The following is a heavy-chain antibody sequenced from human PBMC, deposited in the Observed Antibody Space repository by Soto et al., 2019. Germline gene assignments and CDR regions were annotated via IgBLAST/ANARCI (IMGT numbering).Heavy chain of an antibody. D-gene: IGHD3-10*01. Sequence: QVQLVESGGGVVQPGRSLRLSCAASGFTFSSYGMHWVRQASGKGLEWVAVISYDGSNKYYADSVKGRFTISRDNSKNTLYLQMNSLRAEDTAVYYCAKDHRFGEPYFDYWGQGTLVTVSS. J-gene: IGHJ4*02. CDR1: GFTFSSYG. V-gene: IGHV3-30*18. CDR2: ISYDGSNK. CDR3: AKDHRFGEPYFDY.